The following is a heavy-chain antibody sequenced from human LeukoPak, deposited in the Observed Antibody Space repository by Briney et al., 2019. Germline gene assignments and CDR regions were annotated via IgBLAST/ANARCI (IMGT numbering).Heavy chain of an antibody. V-gene: IGHV3-48*04. D-gene: IGHD6-13*01. CDR3: ASFLVSSVIAAAGTANSYYYYGMDV. CDR1: GFMFTGYS. Sequence: GGSLRLSCAASGFMFTGYSMNGVRQAPGKGLEWVSHISSSSSTIYYADSVKGRFTISRDNAKNSLYLQMNSLRAEDTAVYYCASFLVSSVIAAAGTANSYYYYGMDVWGQGTTVTVSS. J-gene: IGHJ6*02. CDR2: ISSSSSTI.